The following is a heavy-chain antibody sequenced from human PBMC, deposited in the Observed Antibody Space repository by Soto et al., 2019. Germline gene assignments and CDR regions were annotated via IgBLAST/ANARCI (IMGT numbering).Heavy chain of an antibody. CDR2: IYYSGST. V-gene: IGHV4-59*08. J-gene: IGHJ6*02. CDR3: ARLLQNYYYGMDV. CDR1: GGSISSYY. Sequence: SETLSLTCTVSGGSISSYYWSWIRQPPGKGLEWIGYIYYSGSTNYNPSLKSRVTISVDTSKNQFSLKLSSVTAADTAVYYCARLLQNYYYGMDVWGQGTTVTVSS.